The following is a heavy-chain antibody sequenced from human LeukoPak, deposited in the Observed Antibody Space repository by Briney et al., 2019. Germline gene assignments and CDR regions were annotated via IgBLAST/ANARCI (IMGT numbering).Heavy chain of an antibody. CDR3: AIYGDYGGGYFDY. CDR1: VDTFSSYA. V-gene: IGHV1-69*01. CDR2: IIPLFGTA. J-gene: IGHJ4*02. D-gene: IGHD4-17*01. Sequence: ASVKVSCMASVDTFSSYAISRVRQAPGQGLEWMGGIIPLFGTANYAQKFQGRVTITADESTSTAYMELSSLRSEDTAVYYCAIYGDYGGGYFDYWGQGTLVTVSS.